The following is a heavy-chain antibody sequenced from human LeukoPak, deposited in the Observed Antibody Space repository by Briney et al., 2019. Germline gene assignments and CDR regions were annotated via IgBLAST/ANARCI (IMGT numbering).Heavy chain of an antibody. D-gene: IGHD3-9*01. CDR1: GYSFTDYD. V-gene: IGHV1-18*01. CDR3: ARTGHYQFDS. Sequence: ASVKVSCRASGYSFTDYDFSWVRQAPGQGLEWLGWVSIYNDNTNYAREFQDRITMTTDISTSTAYMELKSLTSDDTAVYFCARTGHYQFDSWGQGTLVTVSS. CDR2: VSIYNDNT. J-gene: IGHJ4*02.